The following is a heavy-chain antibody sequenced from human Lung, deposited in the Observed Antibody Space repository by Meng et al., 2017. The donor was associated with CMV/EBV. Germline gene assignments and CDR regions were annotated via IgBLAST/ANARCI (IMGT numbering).Heavy chain of an antibody. CDR3: AREASGSYYAFYFDY. CDR2: ISGNGNTI. D-gene: IGHD1-26*01. Sequence: LXCAASGFSFSDHYMSWIRQAPGKGLEWVSYISGNGNTIYYADSVKGRFTISRDNAKNSLYLQMNSLRVEDTAVYYCAREASGSYYAFYFDYWGQGTXVTVSS. J-gene: IGHJ4*02. V-gene: IGHV3-11*04. CDR1: GFSFSDHY.